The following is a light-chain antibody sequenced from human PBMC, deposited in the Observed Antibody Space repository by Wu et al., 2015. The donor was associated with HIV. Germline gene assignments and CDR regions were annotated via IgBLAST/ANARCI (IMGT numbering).Light chain of an antibody. CDR3: QQYSTSLFS. CDR2: GAS. Sequence: EIVLTQSPGTLSLSPGDRATVSCRASQNVGNNYLAWYQQKPGQAPRLLIFGASTRAAGIPDRFSGSGSGTNFILTITRLEPEDFAVYYCQQYSTSLFSFGPGTRVDI. J-gene: IGKJ3*01. CDR1: QNVGNNY. V-gene: IGKV3-20*01.